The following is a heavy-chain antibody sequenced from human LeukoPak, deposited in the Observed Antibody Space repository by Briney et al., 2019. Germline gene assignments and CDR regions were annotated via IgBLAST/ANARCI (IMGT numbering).Heavy chain of an antibody. J-gene: IGHJ4*02. Sequence: SETLSLTCTVSGYSISSGYYWGWIRQPPGKGLEWIGSIYHSGSTYYNPSLKSRVTISVDTSKNQFSLKLSSVTAADTAVYYCARLNNWNEVFDYWGQGTLVTVSS. V-gene: IGHV4-38-2*02. CDR2: IYHSGST. CDR3: ARLNNWNEVFDY. CDR1: GYSISSGYY. D-gene: IGHD1-20*01.